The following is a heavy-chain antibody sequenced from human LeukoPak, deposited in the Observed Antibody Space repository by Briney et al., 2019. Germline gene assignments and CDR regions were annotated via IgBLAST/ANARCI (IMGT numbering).Heavy chain of an antibody. CDR3: ARDLALKIAAAGPNYYYGMDV. CDR1: GFTVSSNY. D-gene: IGHD6-13*01. V-gene: IGHV3-53*05. Sequence: PGGSLRLSCAASGFTVSSNYMSWVRQAPGKGLEWVSVIYSGGSTYYADSVKGRFTISRDNSKNTLYLQMNSLRAEDTAVYYCARDLALKIAAAGPNYYYGMDVWGQGTTVTVSS. J-gene: IGHJ6*02. CDR2: IYSGGST.